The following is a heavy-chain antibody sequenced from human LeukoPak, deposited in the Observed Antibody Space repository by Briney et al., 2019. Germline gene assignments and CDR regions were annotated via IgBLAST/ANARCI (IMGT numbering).Heavy chain of an antibody. CDR3: AKSYKHRGVVF. V-gene: IGHV3-30-3*01. CDR1: GFTFSSYT. D-gene: IGHD1-26*01. J-gene: IGHJ4*02. Sequence: GGSLRLSCAASGFTFSSYTMHWVRQAPGKGLEWVAVISYDGSNKYYADSVKGRFTISRDNAKNSLYLQMNSLRAEDTAVYYCAKSYKHRGVVFWGQGTLVTVSS. CDR2: ISYDGSNK.